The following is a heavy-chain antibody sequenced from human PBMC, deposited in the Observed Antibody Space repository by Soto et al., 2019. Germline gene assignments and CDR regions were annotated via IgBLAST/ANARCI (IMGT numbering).Heavy chain of an antibody. Sequence: QLVQSGVEMKNPGASVKVSCKASGYTFTIYGISWVRQAPGQGLEWMGWISGFNDDTNHAQKFQGRVTVTKDTSTSTAYMELRSLKSDDTAMYYCARSGSYYPARNWFGPWGQGTLVIVSS. J-gene: IGHJ5*02. D-gene: IGHD3-10*01. CDR2: ISGFNDDT. CDR3: ARSGSYYPARNWFGP. CDR1: GYTFTIYG. V-gene: IGHV1-18*01.